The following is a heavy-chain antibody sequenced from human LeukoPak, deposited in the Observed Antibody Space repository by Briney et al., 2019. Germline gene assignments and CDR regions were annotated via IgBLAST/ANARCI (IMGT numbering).Heavy chain of an antibody. D-gene: IGHD3-22*01. J-gene: IGHJ4*02. CDR1: GFTFSDYY. CDR2: ISSSGSTI. Sequence: GGSLRLSCAASGFTFSDYYMSWIRQAPGKGLEWVSYISSSGSTIYYADSVKGRFTISRDNAKNSLYLQMNSLRAEDTAVYYCARDNYYDSSGFVPMDYWGQGTLVTVSS. CDR3: ARDNYYDSSGFVPMDY. V-gene: IGHV3-11*01.